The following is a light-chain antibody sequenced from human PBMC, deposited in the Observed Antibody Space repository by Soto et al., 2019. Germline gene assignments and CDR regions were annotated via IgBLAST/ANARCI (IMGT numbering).Light chain of an antibody. Sequence: QSALTQPPSVSGSPGQSVTISCTGTSSDVGNYNRVSWYQQPPGTAPKLMIYEVSNRPSGVTDRFSGSKSGNTASLTISGLQAEDEADYYCSSYTSSSTYVVFGGGTKLTVL. J-gene: IGLJ2*01. CDR3: SSYTSSSTYVV. CDR1: SSDVGNYNR. V-gene: IGLV2-18*02. CDR2: EVS.